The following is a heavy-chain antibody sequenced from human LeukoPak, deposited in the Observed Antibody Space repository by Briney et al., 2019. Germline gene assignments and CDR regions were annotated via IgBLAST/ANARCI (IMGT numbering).Heavy chain of an antibody. D-gene: IGHD2-15*01. V-gene: IGHV4-59*01. CDR2: IYYSGST. CDR1: GGSISSYY. CDR3: ARLQGGYYYYYMDV. Sequence: PSETLSLTCTVSGGSISSYYWSWIRQPPGKGLEWIGYIYYSGSTNYNPSLKSRVTISVDTSKNQFSLKLSSVTAADTAVYYCARLQGGYYYYYMDVWGKGTTVTVSS. J-gene: IGHJ6*03.